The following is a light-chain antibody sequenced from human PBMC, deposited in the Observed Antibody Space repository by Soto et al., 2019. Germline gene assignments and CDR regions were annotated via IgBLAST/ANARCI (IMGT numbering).Light chain of an antibody. J-gene: IGKJ4*01. V-gene: IGKV3-20*01. CDR3: QKYGSSPSLT. CDR2: ETS. CDR1: PTARSY. Sequence: EIVLSQSPATLSLSTGERATLSCRASPTARSYLAWYQQKPGQAPRLLIYETSSRATGIPDRFSGSGSGTDFTLTISRLEPEDFAVYYCQKYGSSPSLTFGGGTKVDI.